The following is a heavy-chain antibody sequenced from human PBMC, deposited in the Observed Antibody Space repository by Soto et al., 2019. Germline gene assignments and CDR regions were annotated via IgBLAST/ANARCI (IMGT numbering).Heavy chain of an antibody. J-gene: IGHJ4*02. CDR3: ARASYNWNDGAFDY. D-gene: IGHD1-20*01. CDR2: VDHSGST. V-gene: IGHV4-38-2*01. CDR1: GYSINSDYY. Sequence: SETLSLTCAVSGYSINSDYYWGWIRQPPGKGLEWIGSVDHSGSTYYNPSLKSRVTISVDTSKNQFSLKLSSVTAADTAVYYCARASYNWNDGAFDYWGQGTLVTVSS.